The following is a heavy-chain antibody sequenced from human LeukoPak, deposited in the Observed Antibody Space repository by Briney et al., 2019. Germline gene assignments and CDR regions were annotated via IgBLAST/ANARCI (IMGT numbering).Heavy chain of an antibody. D-gene: IGHD4-11*01. CDR1: GYTFTNYG. J-gene: IGHJ1*01. Sequence: ASVKVSCKASGYTFTNYGVSWVRQAPGQGLEWMGWISAYNGYTNYAQKFQFRVTMTTDTSTSTAYMELRSLTSDDTAVYYCARDKAVTTELTQYFQHGGQGTLVTVSS. V-gene: IGHV1-18*01. CDR3: ARDKAVTTELTQYFQH. CDR2: ISAYNGYT.